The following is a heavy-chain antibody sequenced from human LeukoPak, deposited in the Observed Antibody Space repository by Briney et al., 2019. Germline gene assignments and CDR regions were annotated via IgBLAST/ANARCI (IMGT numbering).Heavy chain of an antibody. CDR1: GYTFTGYY. Sequence: ASVKVSCKASGYTFTGYYMHWVRQAPGQGLEWMGWINVNSGGTHYAQKFQGRVTMTRDTSTSTAFLELSGLRSDDTAVYYCARGVGATARAFDIWGQGTMVTVSS. CDR2: INVNSGGT. J-gene: IGHJ3*02. D-gene: IGHD1-26*01. CDR3: ARGVGATARAFDI. V-gene: IGHV1-2*02.